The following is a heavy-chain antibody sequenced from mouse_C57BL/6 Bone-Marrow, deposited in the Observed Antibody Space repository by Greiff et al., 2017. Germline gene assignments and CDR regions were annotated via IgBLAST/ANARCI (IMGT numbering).Heavy chain of an antibody. V-gene: IGHV5-16*01. CDR3: ARDANSNYVFDY. D-gene: IGHD2-5*01. CDR2: INYDGSST. J-gene: IGHJ2*01. CDR1: GFTFSDYY. Sequence: EVQRVESEGGLVQPGSSMKLSCTASGFTFSDYYMAWVRQVPEKGLEWVANINYDGSSTYYLDSLKSRFIISRDNAKNILYLQMSSLKSEDTATYYCARDANSNYVFDYWGQGTTLTVSS.